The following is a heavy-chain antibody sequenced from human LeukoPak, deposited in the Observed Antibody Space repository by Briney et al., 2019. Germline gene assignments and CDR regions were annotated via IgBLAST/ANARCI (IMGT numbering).Heavy chain of an antibody. D-gene: IGHD2-15*01. CDR2: ISSSSSYT. CDR3: ARVSLCSGGSCYSVAFDI. Sequence: PGGSLRLSCAASGFTFSDYYMSWIRQAPGKGLEWVSYISSSSSYTNYADSVKGRFTISRDNAKNSLYLQMNSLRAEDTAVYYCARVSLCSGGSCYSVAFDIWGQGTMVTVSS. CDR1: GFTFSDYY. V-gene: IGHV3-11*05. J-gene: IGHJ3*02.